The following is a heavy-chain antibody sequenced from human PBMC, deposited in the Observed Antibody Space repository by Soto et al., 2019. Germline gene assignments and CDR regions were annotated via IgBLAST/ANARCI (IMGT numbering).Heavy chain of an antibody. Sequence: QVQLQESGPGLVKPSETLSLSCTVSGGSISSYYWSWFRQSPGKRMEWIGYVHHSWGSSYNPSLQSRVAISLDTSKSQFSLKVTSVPATDTAVYYCARQGFGPLHGLVDGWGQGTTVNVSS. CDR1: GGSISSYY. D-gene: IGHD3-10*01. J-gene: IGHJ6*02. V-gene: IGHV4-59*08. CDR3: ARQGFGPLHGLVDG. CDR2: VHHSWGS.